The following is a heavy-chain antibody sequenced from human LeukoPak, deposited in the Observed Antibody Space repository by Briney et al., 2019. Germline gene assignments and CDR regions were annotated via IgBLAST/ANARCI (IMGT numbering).Heavy chain of an antibody. CDR1: GYTFTDYG. CDR2: ISIYNGNT. D-gene: IGHD2-15*01. V-gene: IGHV1-18*01. CDR3: ARRGGVATQDY. Sequence: ASVKVSCKASGYTFTDYGITWVRQAPGQGLEWMGWISIYNGNTNYAQKFQGRVTMTKDTSTSTAYMELRNLRSDDTAVYYCARRGGVATQDYWGLGALVTVSS. J-gene: IGHJ4*02.